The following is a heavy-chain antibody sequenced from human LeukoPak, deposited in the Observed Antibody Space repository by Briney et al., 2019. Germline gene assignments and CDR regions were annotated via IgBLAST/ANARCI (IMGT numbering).Heavy chain of an antibody. Sequence: RASVKVSCNASGYTFTSYYMHWVRQAPGQGLEWMGIINPSGGSTSYAQKFQGRVTMTEDTSTDTAYMELSSLRSEDTAVYYCATGIAAAENWFDPWGQGTLVTVSS. CDR3: ATGIAAAENWFDP. V-gene: IGHV1-46*01. J-gene: IGHJ5*02. CDR2: INPSGGST. D-gene: IGHD6-13*01. CDR1: GYTFTSYY.